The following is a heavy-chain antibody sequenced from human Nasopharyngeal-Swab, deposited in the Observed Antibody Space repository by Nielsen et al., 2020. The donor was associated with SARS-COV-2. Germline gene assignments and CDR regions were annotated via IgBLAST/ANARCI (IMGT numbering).Heavy chain of an antibody. D-gene: IGHD2-21*02. CDR1: GFTVSSNY. Sequence: GSLRLSCAASGFTVSSNYMSWVRQAPGKGLEWVSVIYSGGSTYYADSVKGRFTISRDNSKNTLYLQMNSLRAEDTAVYYCARVSGGDCYSFCYYYSYMDVWGKGTTVTVSS. V-gene: IGHV3-53*01. CDR3: ARVSGGDCYSFCYYYSYMDV. J-gene: IGHJ6*03. CDR2: IYSGGST.